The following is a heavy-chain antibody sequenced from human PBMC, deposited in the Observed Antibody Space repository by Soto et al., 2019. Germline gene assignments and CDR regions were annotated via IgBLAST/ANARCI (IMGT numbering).Heavy chain of an antibody. CDR1: GFSITSGYH. CDR2: MYHSGST. CDR3: VTLGTDSSGYPTTFDY. Sequence: PSETLSLTCAVSGFSITSGYHWGWIRQPPGKGLEWIGSMYHSGSTYYNPSLKSRASILEDTSKNQFSLKLTSVTAADTAVYYCVTLGTDSSGYPTTFDYWGQGPLVTVSS. D-gene: IGHD3-22*01. V-gene: IGHV4-38-2*01. J-gene: IGHJ4*02.